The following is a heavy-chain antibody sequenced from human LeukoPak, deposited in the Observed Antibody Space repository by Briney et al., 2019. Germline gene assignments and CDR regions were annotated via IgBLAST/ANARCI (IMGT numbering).Heavy chain of an antibody. CDR3: ASLGKWEDY. CDR1: GGSITTYY. Sequence: SETLSLTCIVSGGSITTYYWSWIRQPPGKGLEWIGYIYYSGNAAYNPSLSGRVTISVDTSTSQVFLKLTSVTAADTGVYYCASLGKWEDYWGQGSLVTVSS. V-gene: IGHV4-59*01. J-gene: IGHJ4*02. CDR2: IYYSGNA. D-gene: IGHD1-26*01.